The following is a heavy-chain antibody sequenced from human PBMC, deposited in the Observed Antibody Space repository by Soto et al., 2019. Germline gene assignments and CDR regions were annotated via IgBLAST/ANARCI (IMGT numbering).Heavy chain of an antibody. J-gene: IGHJ6*02. D-gene: IGHD3-3*01. V-gene: IGHV5-10-1*01. CDR2: IDPSDSYT. CDR1: GYSFSSYW. Sequence: LGESLKISCKVSGYSFSSYWISWVRQMPGKGLEWMGRIDPSDSYTNYSPSFQGHVTISADKSISTAYLQWSSLKASDTAMYYCARYGIRFVEWLPHRPSRYYVMDVWGQGTTVTVSS. CDR3: ARYGIRFVEWLPHRPSRYYVMDV.